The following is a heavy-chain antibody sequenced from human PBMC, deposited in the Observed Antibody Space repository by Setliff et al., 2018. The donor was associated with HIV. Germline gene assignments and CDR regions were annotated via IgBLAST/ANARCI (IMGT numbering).Heavy chain of an antibody. D-gene: IGHD6-13*01. CDR2: INPNSGGT. Sequence: ASVKVSCKASGSTFTGYYMHWVRQAPGQGLEWMGWINPNSGGTNYAQKFQGRVTMTRDTSISTAYMELSRVKSDDTAVYYCARGSGYTRSWVPGGSWGQGTMVTVSS. CDR1: GSTFTGYY. J-gene: IGHJ3*01. CDR3: ARGSGYTRSWVPGGS. V-gene: IGHV1-2*02.